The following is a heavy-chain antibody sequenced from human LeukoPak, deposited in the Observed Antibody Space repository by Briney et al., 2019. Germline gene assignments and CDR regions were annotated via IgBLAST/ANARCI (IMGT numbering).Heavy chain of an antibody. J-gene: IGHJ5*02. CDR3: ARAPLNYYDSSGYYDNWFDP. V-gene: IGHV1-69*04. D-gene: IGHD3-22*01. CDR2: IIPIFGIA. Sequence: SVKVSCKASGGTFSSYAISWVRQAPGQGLEWMGRIIPIFGIANYAQKFQGRVTITADKSTSTAYMELSSLRSEDTAVYYCARAPLNYYDSSGYYDNWFDPWGQVTLVTVSS. CDR1: GGTFSSYA.